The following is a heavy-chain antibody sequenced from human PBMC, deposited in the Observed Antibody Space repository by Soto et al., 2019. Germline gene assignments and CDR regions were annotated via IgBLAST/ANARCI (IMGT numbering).Heavy chain of an antibody. CDR3: ARVDRKQYYDSSGYYEPD. Sequence: SDTLCLTCTVTGGSISSGGYYWSWIRQHPGKGLEWIGYIYYSGSTYYNPSLKSPVTISVDTSKNQFSLKLSSVTAADTAVYYCARVDRKQYYDSSGYYEPDWGQGTLVTVSS. CDR2: IYYSGST. J-gene: IGHJ4*02. V-gene: IGHV4-31*01. D-gene: IGHD3-22*01. CDR1: GGSISSGGYY.